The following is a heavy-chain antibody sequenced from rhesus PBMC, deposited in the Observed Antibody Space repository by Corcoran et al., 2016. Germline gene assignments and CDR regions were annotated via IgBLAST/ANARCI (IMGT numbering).Heavy chain of an antibody. CDR1: GFTFSNFG. CDR3: AKDLQLLY. V-gene: IGHV3S5*01. D-gene: IGHD1-44*01. J-gene: IGHJ4*01. Sequence: VQLVESGGGLVQPGGSLRLFCAASGFTFSNFGMSWVRQAPGKGLEWVSYISNHYGTTYYAESLKGRFTISRDNSKNTLFLEVNNLRVEDTAVYYCAKDLQLLYWGQGVLVTVSS. CDR2: ISNHYGTT.